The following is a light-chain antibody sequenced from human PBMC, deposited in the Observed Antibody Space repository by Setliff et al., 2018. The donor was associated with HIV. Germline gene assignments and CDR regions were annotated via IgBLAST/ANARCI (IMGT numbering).Light chain of an antibody. Sequence: QSALTQPASVSGSPGQSITISCTGTSSDVGGYSYVSWYQQHPGKAPKLIIYEVRNRPSGVSNRFSGSKSGNTASLTISGLQAEDEADCYCSSYAITNTLPFGTGTKVT. CDR2: EVR. CDR3: SSYAITNTLP. J-gene: IGLJ1*01. V-gene: IGLV2-14*01. CDR1: SSDVGGYSY.